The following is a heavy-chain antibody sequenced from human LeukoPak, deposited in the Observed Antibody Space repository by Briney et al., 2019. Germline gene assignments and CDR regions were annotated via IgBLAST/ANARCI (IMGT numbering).Heavy chain of an antibody. D-gene: IGHD6-6*01. CDR1: GYTFTSYD. J-gene: IGHJ6*03. CDR2: MNPNSGNT. CDR3: ARGTRIRQLGPRYYYMDV. Sequence: GASVKVSCKASGYTFTSYDINWVRQATGQGLEWMGWMNPNSGNTGYAQKFQGRVTITRNTSISTAYMELSSLRSEDTAVYYCARGTRIRQLGPRYYYMDVWGKGTTVTVSS. V-gene: IGHV1-8*03.